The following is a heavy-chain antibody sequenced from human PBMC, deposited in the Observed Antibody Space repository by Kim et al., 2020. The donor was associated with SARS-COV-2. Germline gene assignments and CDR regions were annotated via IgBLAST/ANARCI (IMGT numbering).Heavy chain of an antibody. D-gene: IGHD3-22*01. V-gene: IGHV3-21*01. CDR2: ISSSSSYI. CDR3: ARDLIHYDSSGYKYDAFVI. Sequence: GGSLRLSCAASGFTFSSYSMNWVRQAPGKGLEWVSSISSSSSYIYYADSVKGRFTISRDNAKNSLYLQMNSLRAEDTAVYYCARDLIHYDSSGYKYDAFVIWGQGTMVTVSS. CDR1: GFTFSSYS. J-gene: IGHJ3*02.